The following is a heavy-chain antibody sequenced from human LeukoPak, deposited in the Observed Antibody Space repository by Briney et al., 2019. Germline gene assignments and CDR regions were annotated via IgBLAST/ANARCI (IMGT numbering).Heavy chain of an antibody. Sequence: GGSLRLSCAASGFTFSSYSMKWLRQAPGKGLEWVGRIKSKTDGGTTDYAAPVKGRFTISRDDSKNTLYLQMNSLKIEDTAVYYCTYYILYWGQGTLVTVSS. CDR1: GFTFSSYS. J-gene: IGHJ1*01. CDR2: IKSKTDGGTT. CDR3: TYYILY. V-gene: IGHV3-15*01. D-gene: IGHD2-21*01.